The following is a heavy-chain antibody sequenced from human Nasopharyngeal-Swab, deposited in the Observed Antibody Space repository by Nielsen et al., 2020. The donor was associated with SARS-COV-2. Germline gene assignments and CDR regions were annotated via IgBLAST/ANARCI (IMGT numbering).Heavy chain of an antibody. J-gene: IGHJ4*02. Sequence: GESLKISCAASGFTFSSYAMSWVRQAPGKGLEWVSSISGSGDSTYYADSVKGRFTISSDNSKNTVYLQMNSLSAGDTARYYCAKDAYCSGGSCYFDSWGQGTLVTVSS. D-gene: IGHD2-15*01. V-gene: IGHV3-23*01. CDR1: GFTFSSYA. CDR3: AKDAYCSGGSCYFDS. CDR2: ISGSGDST.